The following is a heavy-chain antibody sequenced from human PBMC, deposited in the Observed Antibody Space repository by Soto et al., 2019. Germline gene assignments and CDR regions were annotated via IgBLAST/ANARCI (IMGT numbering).Heavy chain of an antibody. CDR1: GFTFSSYG. CDR3: ARDLYYYDSSGSPLFDI. V-gene: IGHV3-33*01. J-gene: IGHJ3*02. Sequence: GGSLRLSCAASGFTFSSYGMHWVRQAPGKGLEWVAVIWYDGSNKYYADSVKGRFTISRDNSKNTLYLQMNSLRAEDTAVYYCARDLYYYDSSGSPLFDIWGQGTMVT. D-gene: IGHD3-22*01. CDR2: IWYDGSNK.